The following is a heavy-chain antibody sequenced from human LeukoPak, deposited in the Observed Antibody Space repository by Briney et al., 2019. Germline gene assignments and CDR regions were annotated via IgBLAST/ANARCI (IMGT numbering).Heavy chain of an antibody. CDR1: GFTFSDHF. CDR2: SRNKANSYST. J-gene: IGHJ6*03. CDR3: VRLSRGAVNYYMDV. Sequence: GGSLRLSCAASGFTFSDHFMDWVRQAPGEGLEWVGRSRNKANSYSTTFGKSVKGRLTISRDESENSLYLQLNSLKTEDTGVYYCVRLSRGAVNYYMDVWGKGTTVTISS. V-gene: IGHV3-72*01. D-gene: IGHD1-26*01.